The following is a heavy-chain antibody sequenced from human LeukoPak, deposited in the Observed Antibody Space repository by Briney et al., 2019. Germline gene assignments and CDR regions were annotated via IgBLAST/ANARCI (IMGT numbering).Heavy chain of an antibody. D-gene: IGHD2-2*01. V-gene: IGHV3-23*01. CDR1: GLTFSSYA. Sequence: GGSLRLSCAASGLTFSSYAMSWVRQAPGKGLEWVSAISGSGGSTYYADSVKGRFTISRDNSKNTLYLQMNSPRAEDTAVYYCAKEGVFVVVVPAAPGPYYYMDVWGKGTTVTVSS. CDR2: ISGSGGST. CDR3: AKEGVFVVVVPAAPGPYYYMDV. J-gene: IGHJ6*03.